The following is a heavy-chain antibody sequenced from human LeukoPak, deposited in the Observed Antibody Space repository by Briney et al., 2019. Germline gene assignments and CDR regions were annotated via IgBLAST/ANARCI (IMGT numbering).Heavy chain of an antibody. CDR2: ISTSGNVI. CDR3: ARDSKDGYRASGAFDI. Sequence: GSLRLSCAASGFTFSSYEMNWVRQAPGKGLEWVSYISTSGNVIYYADSVKGRFTISRDNAENSLYLQMNSLRAEDTAVYYCARDSKDGYRASGAFDIWGQGTMVTVSS. V-gene: IGHV3-48*03. J-gene: IGHJ3*02. CDR1: GFTFSSYE. D-gene: IGHD5-24*01.